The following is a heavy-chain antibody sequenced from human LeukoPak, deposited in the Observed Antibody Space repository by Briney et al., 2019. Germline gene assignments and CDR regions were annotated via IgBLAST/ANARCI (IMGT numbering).Heavy chain of an antibody. CDR3: ARVHPDDYGDYPIYNWFDP. CDR1: GGSISSYY. CDR2: IYYSGST. D-gene: IGHD4-17*01. J-gene: IGHJ5*02. V-gene: IGHV4-59*01. Sequence: SETLSLTCTVSGGSISSYYWSWIRQPPGKGLEWIGYIYYSGSTNYNPSLKSRVTISVDTSKNQFSLKLSSVTAADTAVYYCARVHPDDYGDYPIYNWFDPWGQGTLVTVSS.